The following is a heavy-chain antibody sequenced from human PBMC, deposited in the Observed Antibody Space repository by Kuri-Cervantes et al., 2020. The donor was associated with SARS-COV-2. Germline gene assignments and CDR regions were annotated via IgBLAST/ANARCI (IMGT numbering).Heavy chain of an antibody. J-gene: IGHJ5*02. CDR1: GYSISSGYY. V-gene: IGHV4-38-2*02. CDR3: ARDLFTMVRGNSWGWFDP. D-gene: IGHD3-10*01. Sequence: SETLSLTCTVSGYSISSGYYWGWIRQPPGKGLEWIGSIYHSGSTYYNPSLKSRVTISVDTSKNQFSLKLSSVTAADTAVYYCARDLFTMVRGNSWGWFDPWGQGTLVTVSS. CDR2: IYHSGST.